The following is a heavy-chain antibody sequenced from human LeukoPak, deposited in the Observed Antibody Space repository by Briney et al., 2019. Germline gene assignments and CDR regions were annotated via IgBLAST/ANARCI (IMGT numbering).Heavy chain of an antibody. CDR2: FDPEDGET. V-gene: IGHV1-24*01. J-gene: IGHJ4*02. CDR1: GYTLTELS. D-gene: IGHD3-10*01. CDR3: ATDQISDYYGSGSSLFDY. Sequence: ASVKVSCKVSGYTLTELSMHWVRQAPGKGLEWMGGFDPEDGETIYAQKFQGRVTMTEDTSTDTACMELSSLRSEDTAVYYCATDQISDYYGSGSSLFDYWGQGTLVTVSS.